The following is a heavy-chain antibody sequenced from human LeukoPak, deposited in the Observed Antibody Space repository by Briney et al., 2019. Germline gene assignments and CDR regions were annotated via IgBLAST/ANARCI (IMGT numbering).Heavy chain of an antibody. CDR2: IYQDGSKK. D-gene: IGHD1-1*01. CDR3: AKDLDNWNDDY. J-gene: IGHJ4*02. V-gene: IGHV3-7*01. Sequence: QTGGSLRLSCAASGFTFSSYWMTWVRQAPGKGLEWVANIYQDGSKKNYVDSVKDRFTISRDNAKNSLYLQMNSLRAEDTAVYYCAKDLDNWNDDYWGQGTLVTVSS. CDR1: GFTFSSYW.